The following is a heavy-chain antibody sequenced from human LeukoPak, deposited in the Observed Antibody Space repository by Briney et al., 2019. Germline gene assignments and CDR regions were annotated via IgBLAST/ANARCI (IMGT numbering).Heavy chain of an antibody. CDR3: ARVYGKYYYDSSGYY. V-gene: IGHV3-30-3*01. CDR1: GFTFSSYA. CDR2: ISYDGSNK. D-gene: IGHD3-22*01. Sequence: GRSLRLSCAASGFTFSSYAMHWVRQAPGKGLEWVAVISYDGSNKYYADSVKGRFTISRDNSKNTLYLQMNSLRAEDTAVYYCARVYGKYYYDSSGYYWGQGTLVTVSS. J-gene: IGHJ4*02.